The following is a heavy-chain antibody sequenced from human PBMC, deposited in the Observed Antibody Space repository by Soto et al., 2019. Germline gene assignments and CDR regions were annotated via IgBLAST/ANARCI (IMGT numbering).Heavy chain of an antibody. J-gene: IGHJ6*02. Sequence: ASVKVSCKGSGYTFTGYYMHWVRQAPGQGLEWMGIINPSGGSTSYAQKFQGRVTMTRDTSTSTVYMELSSLRSEDTAVYYCARKGENYYYGMDVWGQGTTVTVSS. V-gene: IGHV1-46*01. CDR1: GYTFTGYY. CDR3: ARKGENYYYGMDV. CDR2: INPSGGST.